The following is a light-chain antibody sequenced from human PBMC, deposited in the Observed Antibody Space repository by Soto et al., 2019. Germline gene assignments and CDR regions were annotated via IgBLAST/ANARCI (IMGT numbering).Light chain of an antibody. CDR2: AAS. CDR1: QGISNY. J-gene: IGKJ1*01. V-gene: IGKV1-39*01. CDR3: QQSYSTPT. Sequence: DIQMTQSPSTLSGSLGDRVTITCRASQGISNYLAWYQQKPGKVPKLLIYAASTLQSGVPSRFSGSGSGTDFTLTISSLQPEDFATYYCQQSYSTPTFGQGTKVDIK.